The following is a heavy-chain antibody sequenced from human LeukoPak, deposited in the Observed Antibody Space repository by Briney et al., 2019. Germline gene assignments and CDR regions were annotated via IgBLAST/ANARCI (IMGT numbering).Heavy chain of an antibody. CDR1: GDSIRSYY. Sequence: KPSETLSLTCTVSGDSIRSYYWSWIRQPPGKGLEWIGYIYYSGSTNYNPSLKSRVTISIDTSKKQFSLRLSSVTAAGTAVYFCAYSGSYGEAFNFWGQGTVVTVSS. J-gene: IGHJ3*01. CDR2: IYYSGST. D-gene: IGHD1-26*01. V-gene: IGHV4-59*01. CDR3: AYSGSYGEAFNF.